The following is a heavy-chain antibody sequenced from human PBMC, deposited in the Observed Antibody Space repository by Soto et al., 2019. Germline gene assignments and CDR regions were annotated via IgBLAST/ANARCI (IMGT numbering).Heavy chain of an antibody. CDR3: AKFYYGDYAYYSSGMDV. Sequence: EVQVLESGGGLVQPGGSLRLSCAASGFTFSSYAMSWVRKAPGKGLEWVSAISGSGDSTRYADSVQGRFTISRDTSKHTLYLQMNSLRAEDTAVYYCAKFYYGDYAYYSSGMDVWGQGTTVTVSS. V-gene: IGHV3-23*01. D-gene: IGHD4-17*01. J-gene: IGHJ6*02. CDR2: ISGSGDST. CDR1: GFTFSSYA.